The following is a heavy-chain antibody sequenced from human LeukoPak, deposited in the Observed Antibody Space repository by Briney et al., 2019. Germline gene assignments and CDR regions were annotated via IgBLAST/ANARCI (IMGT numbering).Heavy chain of an antibody. CDR1: GLPFSNYY. J-gene: IGHJ4*02. CDR3: TRAVAGHPD. V-gene: IGHV4-34*01. D-gene: IGHD6-19*01. Sequence: PSETLSLTCAASGLPFSNYYWSWVRQSPSQGLEWIGEINHSGYTNYNPSLKSRVTMSIDPSKKQFSLRLTSVTAADAGVYYCTRAVAGHPDWGQGTLVTVSS. CDR2: INHSGYT.